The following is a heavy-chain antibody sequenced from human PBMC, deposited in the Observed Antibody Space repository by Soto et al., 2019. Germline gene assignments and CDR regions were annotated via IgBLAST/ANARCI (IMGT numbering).Heavy chain of an antibody. J-gene: IGHJ4*02. CDR2: INHSGST. D-gene: IGHD1-26*01. V-gene: IGHV4-34*01. CDR3: ARWVGATNYFDY. Sequence: QVQLQQWGAGLLKPSETLSLTCAVYGGSFRGYYWSWIRQPPGKGLEWIGEINHSGSTNYNPSLKSRVTISVDTSKNQFSLKLSSVTAADTAVYYCARWVGATNYFDYWGQGTLVTVSS. CDR1: GGSFRGYY.